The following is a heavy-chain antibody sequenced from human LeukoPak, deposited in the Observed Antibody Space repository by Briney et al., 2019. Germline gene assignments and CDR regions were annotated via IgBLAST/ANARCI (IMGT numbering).Heavy chain of an antibody. V-gene: IGHV3-21*01. CDR3: ARVGGHCTSTSCHPPDY. CDR1: GFTFSSYN. J-gene: IGHJ4*02. CDR2: IDSSSRYV. D-gene: IGHD2-2*01. Sequence: GGSLRLSCAASGFTFSSYNMDWVRQAPGKGLEWVSFIDSSSRYVYQADSVKGRFTISRDNAKSSVFLQMNSLRAEDTAVYYCARVGGHCTSTSCHPPDYWGQGTLVTASS.